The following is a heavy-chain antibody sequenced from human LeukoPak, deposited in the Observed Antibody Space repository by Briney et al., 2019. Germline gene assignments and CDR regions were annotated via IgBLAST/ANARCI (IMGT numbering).Heavy chain of an antibody. Sequence: SETLSLTRTVSGGSISSSSYYWGWIRQPPGKGLEWIGSIYYSGSTYYNPSLKSRVTISVDTSKNQFSLKLSSVTAADTAVYYCARAYYYDSSGYSTYYYYGMDVWGQGTTVTVSS. CDR3: ARAYYYDSSGYSTYYYYGMDV. V-gene: IGHV4-39*01. CDR1: GGSISSSSYY. D-gene: IGHD3-22*01. J-gene: IGHJ6*02. CDR2: IYYSGST.